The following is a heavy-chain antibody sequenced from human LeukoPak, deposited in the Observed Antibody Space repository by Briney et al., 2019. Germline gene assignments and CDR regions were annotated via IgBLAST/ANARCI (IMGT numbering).Heavy chain of an antibody. Sequence: SETLSLTCAVYGGSFSGYYWSWIRQPPGKGLEWIGEINHSGSTNFNPPLKSRVTISVDTSKNQFSLKLSSVTAADTAVYYCARTHYYGTNYFDYWGQGTLVTVSS. D-gene: IGHD3-10*01. CDR1: GGSFSGYY. J-gene: IGHJ4*02. V-gene: IGHV4-34*01. CDR2: INHSGST. CDR3: ARTHYYGTNYFDY.